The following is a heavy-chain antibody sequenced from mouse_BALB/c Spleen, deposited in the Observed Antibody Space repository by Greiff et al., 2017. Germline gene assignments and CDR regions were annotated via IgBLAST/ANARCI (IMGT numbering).Heavy chain of an antibody. CDR1: GYTFSSYW. CDR2: ILPGSGST. J-gene: IGHJ4*01. V-gene: IGHV1-9*01. Sequence: QVQLQQSGAELMKPGASVKISCKATGYTFSSYWIEWVKQRPGHGLEWIGEILPGSGSTNYNEKFKGKATFTADTSSNTAYMQLSSLTSEDSAVYYCARWGPYYYAMDYWGQGTSVTVSS. CDR3: ARWGPYYYAMDY.